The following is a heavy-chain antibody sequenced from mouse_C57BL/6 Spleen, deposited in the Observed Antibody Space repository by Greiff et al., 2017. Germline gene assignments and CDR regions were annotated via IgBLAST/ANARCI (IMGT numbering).Heavy chain of an antibody. J-gene: IGHJ1*03. CDR3: ARWGDRRYFDV. CDR2: IDPSDSET. V-gene: IGHV1-52*01. D-gene: IGHD3-3*01. Sequence: QVQLKQPGAELVRPGSSVKLSCKASGYTFTSYWMHWVKQRPIQGLEWIGNIDPSDSETHYNQKFKDKATLTVDKSSSTAYMQLSSLTSEDSAVYYGARWGDRRYFDVWGTGTTVTVSS. CDR1: GYTFTSYW.